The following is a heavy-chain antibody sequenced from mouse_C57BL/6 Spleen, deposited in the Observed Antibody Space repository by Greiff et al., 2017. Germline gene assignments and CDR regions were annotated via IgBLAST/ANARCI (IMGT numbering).Heavy chain of an antibody. V-gene: IGHV1-64*01. CDR1: GYTFTSYW. CDR3: ARSRDRYYGYEGD. Sequence: QVQLQQPGAELVKPGASVKLSCKASGYTFTSYWMHWVKQRPGQGLEWIGMIHPNSGSTNYNEKFKSKATLTVDKSSSTAYMQLSSLTSEDSAVYYCARSRDRYYGYEGDWGQGTTLTVS. D-gene: IGHD2-2*01. J-gene: IGHJ2*01. CDR2: IHPNSGST.